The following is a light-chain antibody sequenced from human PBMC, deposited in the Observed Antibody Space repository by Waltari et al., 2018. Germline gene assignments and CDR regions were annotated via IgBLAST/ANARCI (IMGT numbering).Light chain of an antibody. Sequence: EIVLTQSPATLSLSPGERATLSCRASQRVSSSLAWFQQKPGQAPRLLIHDASNRATGIPARFSGSGSGTGFSLTISSLEPEDFAVYYCQQSSNWPPTWTFGQGTKVEIK. V-gene: IGKV3-11*01. CDR2: DAS. CDR3: QQSSNWPPTWT. J-gene: IGKJ1*01. CDR1: QRVSSS.